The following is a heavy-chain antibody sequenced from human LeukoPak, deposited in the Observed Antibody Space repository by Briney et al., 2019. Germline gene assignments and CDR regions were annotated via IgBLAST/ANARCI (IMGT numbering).Heavy chain of an antibody. V-gene: IGHV3-48*03. Sequence: GGSLRLSCAASGFTFSSYEMNWVRQAPGKGLEWVSYISSSGSTIYYADSVKGRFTISRDNSKNTLYLQMNSLRAEDTAVYYCAKDRTIDYWGQGTLVTVSS. CDR1: GFTFSSYE. D-gene: IGHD3-3*01. J-gene: IGHJ4*02. CDR2: ISSSGSTI. CDR3: AKDRTIDY.